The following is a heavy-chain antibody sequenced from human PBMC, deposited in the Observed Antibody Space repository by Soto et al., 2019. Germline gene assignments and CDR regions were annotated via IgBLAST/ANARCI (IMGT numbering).Heavy chain of an antibody. V-gene: IGHV1-69*06. J-gene: IGHJ5*02. CDR1: AGTVSNHA. D-gene: IGHD4-17*01. CDR2: IIPIFGTP. Sequence: QEELVQSAAEVKKPGSSVKVSCKASAGTVSNHAISWVRQAPGQGLEWMGGIIPIFGTPDYAQKFQGRVTITADTSTDTVYMELRSLRSEDTAVYYCAKFDYGDYGGWFDPWGQGTLVTVSS. CDR3: AKFDYGDYGGWFDP.